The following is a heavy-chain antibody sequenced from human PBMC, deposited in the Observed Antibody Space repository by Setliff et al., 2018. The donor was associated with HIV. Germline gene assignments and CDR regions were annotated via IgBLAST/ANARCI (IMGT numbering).Heavy chain of an antibody. CDR3: ARDQIRSRYYYYYTDV. CDR1: GFDFSMYS. Sequence: QPEGSLRLSCAASGFDFSMYSMNWVRQAPGKGLEWVSYIISSSSTKYYADSVKGRFTISRDNAKNSLYLHMNTLRADDTAVHFCARDQIRSRYYYYYTDVWGKGTPVTVSS. V-gene: IGHV3-48*01. J-gene: IGHJ6*03. CDR2: IISSSSTK. D-gene: IGHD3-3*01.